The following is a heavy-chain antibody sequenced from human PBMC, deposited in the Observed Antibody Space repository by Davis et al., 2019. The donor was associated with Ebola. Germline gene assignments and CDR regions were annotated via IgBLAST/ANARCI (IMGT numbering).Heavy chain of an antibody. J-gene: IGHJ4*02. CDR1: GYTFTSYG. V-gene: IGHV1-8*02. Sequence: AASVKVSCKASGYTFTSYGISWVRQAPGQGLEWMGWMNPNSGNTGYAQKFQGRVTMTRNTSISTAYMELSSLTSEDTAVYYCARVGDSSGWGYWGQGTLVTVSS. CDR3: ARVGDSSGWGY. D-gene: IGHD6-19*01. CDR2: MNPNSGNT.